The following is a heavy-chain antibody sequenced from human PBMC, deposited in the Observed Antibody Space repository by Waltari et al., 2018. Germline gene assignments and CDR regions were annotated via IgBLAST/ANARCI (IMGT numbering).Heavy chain of an antibody. D-gene: IGHD3-10*01. CDR1: GFSFSSCE. V-gene: IGHV3-48*03. CDR3: ARDSPTLIRGVKDY. CDR2: IGSSGRTT. Sequence: EVQLVESGGGLVQPGGSRRLSCVASGFSFSSCEMNWVRQAPGKGLEWISYIGSSGRTTYYAGSVKGRFAISRDNAKNSLYLQMNSLTGDDTAVYYCARDSPTLIRGVKDYWGQRTLVSVSS. J-gene: IGHJ4*02.